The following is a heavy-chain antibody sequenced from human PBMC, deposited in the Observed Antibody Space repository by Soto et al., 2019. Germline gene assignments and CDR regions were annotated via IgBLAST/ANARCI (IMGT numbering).Heavy chain of an antibody. CDR1: GDSISTGD. D-gene: IGHD7-27*01. Sequence: PSETLSLPCTVSGDSISTGDWSWIRQSPGKGLEWIGFIYYGGSTNYNPSLKSRVTISVDTPKNQFSLKLSSVTAADTAVYYCAKNWNWGSLVHWGQGTLVTVS. J-gene: IGHJ4*02. CDR3: AKNWNWGSLVH. V-gene: IGHV4-59*08. CDR2: IYYGGST.